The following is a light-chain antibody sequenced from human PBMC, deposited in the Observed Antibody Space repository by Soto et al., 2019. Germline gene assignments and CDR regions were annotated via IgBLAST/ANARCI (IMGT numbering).Light chain of an antibody. Sequence: QSVLTQPASVCGSPGQSITISCTGTSSDVGGYNYVSWYQQHPGKAPKLMIYEVSKRPSGVSNRFSGSKSGNTASLTISGLQAEDEADYYCSSYTSSSTRVFGGGTKLTVL. V-gene: IGLV2-14*01. CDR2: EVS. CDR3: SSYTSSSTRV. CDR1: SSDVGGYNY. J-gene: IGLJ2*01.